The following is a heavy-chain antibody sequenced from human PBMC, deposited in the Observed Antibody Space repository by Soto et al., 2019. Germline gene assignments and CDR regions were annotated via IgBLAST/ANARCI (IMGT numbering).Heavy chain of an antibody. V-gene: IGHV3-53*01. D-gene: IGHD3-16*01. Sequence: EVQLVESGGGLIQPGGSLRLSCVASGLTVSHNYMAWVRQAPEMGLEWVSILYTEGTTYYADSVKGRFTISRDSSKNTMFLQMDSLGAEDTAVYDCVRPRPSGENYGMDVWGQGTTVTVSS. CDR2: LYTEGTT. CDR1: GLTVSHNY. CDR3: VRPRPSGENYGMDV. J-gene: IGHJ6*02.